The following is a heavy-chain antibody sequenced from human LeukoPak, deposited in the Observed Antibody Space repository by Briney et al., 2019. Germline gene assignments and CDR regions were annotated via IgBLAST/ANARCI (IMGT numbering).Heavy chain of an antibody. J-gene: IGHJ4*02. CDR2: IYSDNT. CDR3: ARRAGAYSHPYDY. Sequence: PGGSLRLSCTVSGFTVSSNSMSWVRQAPGQGLEWVSFIYSDNTHYSDSVKGRFTISRDNSKNTLYLHMNSLRAEDTAVYYCARRAGAYSHPYDYWGQGTLVTVSS. V-gene: IGHV3-53*01. CDR1: GFTVSSNS. D-gene: IGHD4/OR15-4a*01.